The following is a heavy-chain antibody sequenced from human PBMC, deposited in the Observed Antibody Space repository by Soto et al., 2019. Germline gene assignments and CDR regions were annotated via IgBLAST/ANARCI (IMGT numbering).Heavy chain of an antibody. D-gene: IGHD3-10*01. CDR3: ARRHGLDIDAYY. CDR2: MYFGGSF. Sequence: SETLSLTCNVSGASVSHGYWSWIRQPPGKGLEWIGFMYFGGSFNYNPSLTSRATISVETSKNQFSMKLSSVTAADTAVYFCARRHGLDIDAYYWGQGVLVTV. CDR1: GASVSHGY. V-gene: IGHV4-59*08. J-gene: IGHJ4*02.